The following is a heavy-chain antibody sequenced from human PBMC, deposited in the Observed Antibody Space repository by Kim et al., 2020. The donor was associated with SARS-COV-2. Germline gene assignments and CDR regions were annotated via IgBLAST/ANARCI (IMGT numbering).Heavy chain of an antibody. Sequence: SQKFQGRVTITRDTAASTAYMELSSLRSEDTAVYYCARDRDYYGSGSYCYWGQGTLVTVSS. J-gene: IGHJ4*02. D-gene: IGHD3-10*01. CDR3: ARDRDYYGSGSYCY. V-gene: IGHV1-3*01.